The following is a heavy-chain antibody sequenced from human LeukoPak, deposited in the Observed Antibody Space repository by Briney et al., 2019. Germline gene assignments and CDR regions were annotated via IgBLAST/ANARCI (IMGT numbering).Heavy chain of an antibody. J-gene: IGHJ4*02. D-gene: IGHD4-17*01. CDR2: VYYSGTT. CDR1: GCSISSYF. CDR3: ARIIGDYGHVDY. V-gene: IGHV4-59*01. Sequence: SETLSRTCTVSGCSISSYFWSWIRQPPGKGLEWIGYVYYSGTTNYNPSLKSRVTISVETSKDQFSLKLTSVTAADTAVYYCARIIGDYGHVDYWGQGTLVTVSS.